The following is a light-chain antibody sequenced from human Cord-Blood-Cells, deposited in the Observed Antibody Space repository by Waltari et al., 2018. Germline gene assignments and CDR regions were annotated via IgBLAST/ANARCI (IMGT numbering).Light chain of an antibody. V-gene: IGKV4-1*01. CDR1: QSVLYSSNNKNY. CDR3: QQYYSTPYT. Sequence: DIVMTQSPDSLAVYLGERDTINCKSRQSVLYSSNNKNYLAWYQQKPGQPPKLLIYWASTRGSGVPYRFSGSGSGTDFALTNSSLQAEDVAVYYCQQYYSTPYTFGQGTKLEIK. CDR2: WAS. J-gene: IGKJ2*01.